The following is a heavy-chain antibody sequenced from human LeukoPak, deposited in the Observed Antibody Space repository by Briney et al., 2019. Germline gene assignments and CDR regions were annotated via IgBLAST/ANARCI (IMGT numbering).Heavy chain of an antibody. J-gene: IGHJ4*02. CDR3: AKAVGAYYYGSGSYWFDY. Sequence: PGGSLRLSCAASGFTFDDYAMHRVRQAPGKGLEWVSGISWNSGSIGYADSVKGRFTISRDNAKNSLYLQMNSLRAEDTALYYCAKAVGAYYYGSGSYWFDYWGQGTLVTVSS. CDR2: ISWNSGSI. V-gene: IGHV3-9*01. D-gene: IGHD3-10*01. CDR1: GFTFDDYA.